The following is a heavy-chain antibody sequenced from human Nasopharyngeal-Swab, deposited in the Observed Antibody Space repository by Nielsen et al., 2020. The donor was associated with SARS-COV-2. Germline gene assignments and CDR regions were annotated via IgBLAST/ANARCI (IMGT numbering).Heavy chain of an antibody. Sequence: SETLSLTCPVSGGSISSYYWSWIRQPPGKGLEWIGYIYYSGSTNYNPSLKRRVTISVDTSKNQFSLKLSSVTAADTAVYYCASLAGTMVRGVIPHRYYYYGMDVWGQGTTVTVSS. V-gene: IGHV4-59*13. CDR1: GGSISSYY. CDR3: ASLAGTMVRGVIPHRYYYYGMDV. J-gene: IGHJ6*02. D-gene: IGHD3-10*01. CDR2: IYYSGST.